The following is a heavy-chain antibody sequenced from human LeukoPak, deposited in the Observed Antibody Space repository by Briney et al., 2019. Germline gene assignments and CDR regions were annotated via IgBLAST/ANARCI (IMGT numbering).Heavy chain of an antibody. D-gene: IGHD1-26*01. Sequence: KPSETLSLTCAVYGGSFSGYYWNWIRQPPGKGPEWLGEINDSGSTNYNPSLTGRVTISVDTSKNQFSLKVNSVTAADTAVYYCARGPVLGATNYFYYWGQGTLVTVSS. V-gene: IGHV4-34*01. J-gene: IGHJ4*02. CDR1: GGSFSGYY. CDR3: ARGPVLGATNYFYY. CDR2: INDSGST.